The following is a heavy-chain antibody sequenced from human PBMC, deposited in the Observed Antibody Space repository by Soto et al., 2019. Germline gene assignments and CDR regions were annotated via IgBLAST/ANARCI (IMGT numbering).Heavy chain of an antibody. CDR2: INHSGST. Sequence: QVQLQQWGAGLLKPSETLSLTCAVYGGSFSGYYWSWIRQPPGKGLEWMGEINHSGSTNYNPSLKSRVTISVDTSKNQFSLKLSSVTAADTAVYYCARVSGYSGYDSVPLDYWGQGTLVTVSS. CDR3: ARVSGYSGYDSVPLDY. V-gene: IGHV4-34*01. CDR1: GGSFSGYY. D-gene: IGHD5-12*01. J-gene: IGHJ4*02.